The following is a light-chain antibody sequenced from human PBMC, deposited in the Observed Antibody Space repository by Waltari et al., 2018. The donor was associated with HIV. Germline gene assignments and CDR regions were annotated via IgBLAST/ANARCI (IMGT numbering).Light chain of an antibody. CDR2: DAS. CDR3: QQRSNWPLT. V-gene: IGKV3-11*01. J-gene: IGKJ5*01. CDR1: QGVSSY. Sequence: EIVLTQSPATLYLSQGERATLSCRASQGVSSYLAWYQQKPCQAPRLLIYDASNRATGIPARFSGSGSGTDFTLTISSLEPEDFAVYYCQQRSNWPLTFGQGTRLEIK.